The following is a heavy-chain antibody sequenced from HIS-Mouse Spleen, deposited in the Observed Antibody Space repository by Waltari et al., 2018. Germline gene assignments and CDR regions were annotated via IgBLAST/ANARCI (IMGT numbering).Heavy chain of an antibody. CDR2: IYYSGST. Sequence: QLQLQESGPGLVKPSETLSLTCTVSGGSISSSSYYWGWIRQPPGKGLEWIGSIYYSGSTYYNPSLKSRVTISVDTSKNQFFLKLSSVTAADTAVYYCARKRTASGWFDPWGQGTLVTVSS. D-gene: IGHD2-21*02. J-gene: IGHJ5*02. V-gene: IGHV4-39*01. CDR3: ARKRTASGWFDP. CDR1: GGSISSSSYY.